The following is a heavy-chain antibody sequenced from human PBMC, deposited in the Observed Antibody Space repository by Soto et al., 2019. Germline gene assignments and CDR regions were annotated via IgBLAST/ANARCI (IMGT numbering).Heavy chain of an antibody. J-gene: IGHJ3*02. CDR1: GYTFTSYY. CDR3: ARDLGYYDSGGYYYVPGI. Sequence: ASVKVSCKASGYTFTSYYMDWVRQAPGQGLEWMGIINPSGGSTSYAQKFQGRVTMTRDTSTSTVYMELSSLRSEDTAVYYCARDLGYYDSGGYYYVPGICGQGTMVTVSS. V-gene: IGHV1-46*01. D-gene: IGHD3-22*01. CDR2: INPSGGST.